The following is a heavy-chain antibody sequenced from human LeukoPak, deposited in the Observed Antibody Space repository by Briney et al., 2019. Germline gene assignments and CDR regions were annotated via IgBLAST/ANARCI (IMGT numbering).Heavy chain of an antibody. J-gene: IGHJ4*02. V-gene: IGHV3-21*01. Sequence: PGGSLRLSCAASGFTFSNAWMSWVRQAPGKGLEWVSSISSSSTYIYYADSLKGRFTISRDNAKNSLYLHMNSLRAEDTAVYYCARETFCTSTRCPIGDHFDYWGQGTLVTVSS. CDR2: ISSSSTYI. CDR3: ARETFCTSTRCPIGDHFDY. CDR1: GFTFSNAW. D-gene: IGHD2-2*01.